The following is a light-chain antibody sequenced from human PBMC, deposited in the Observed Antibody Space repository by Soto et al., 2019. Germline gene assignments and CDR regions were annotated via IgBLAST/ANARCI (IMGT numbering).Light chain of an antibody. CDR1: QSVSNTY. CDR3: QHYGSLVLT. Sequence: EIVLTQSPGTLSLARGERATLSCRASQSVSNTYLAWYQQKPGQAPRLLIYGASSRATGIPDRFSGSGSGTDFTLTISRLEPEDFAVYYCQHYGSLVLTFGGGTKVEIK. CDR2: GAS. J-gene: IGKJ4*01. V-gene: IGKV3-20*01.